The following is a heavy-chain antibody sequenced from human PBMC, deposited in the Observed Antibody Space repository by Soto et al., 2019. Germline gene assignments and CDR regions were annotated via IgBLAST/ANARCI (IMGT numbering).Heavy chain of an antibody. J-gene: IGHJ6*02. CDR1: GYTLTGYY. CDR2: INPQTGGT. CDR3: ARERYQVISDGMDV. Sequence: ASVKVSCKASGYTLTGYYIHWVREAPGQGLEWMGWINPQTGGTSYAQKFQGRVTLSRDTSINTAYLEVSRLRFDDAAVYFCARERYQVISDGMDVWGQGPTVTVSS. D-gene: IGHD2-2*01. V-gene: IGHV1-2*02.